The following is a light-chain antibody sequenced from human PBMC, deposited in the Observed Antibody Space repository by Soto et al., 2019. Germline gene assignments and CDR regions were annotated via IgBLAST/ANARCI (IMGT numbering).Light chain of an antibody. CDR2: GAS. Sequence: EIVLTQSPGTLSLSPGERATLSCRASQSVRSNFLAWYQQKAGQAPRLLIYGASNRATGIPDRFSGSGSGTDFNLTITRLEAEDFASYLCQHRFNTPLTFGGGTKVDIK. CDR3: QHRFNTPLT. CDR1: QSVRSNF. V-gene: IGKV3-20*01. J-gene: IGKJ4*01.